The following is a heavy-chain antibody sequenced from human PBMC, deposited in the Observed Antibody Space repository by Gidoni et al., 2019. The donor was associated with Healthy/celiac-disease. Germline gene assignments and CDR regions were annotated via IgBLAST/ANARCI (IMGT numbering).Heavy chain of an antibody. D-gene: IGHD3-22*01. CDR3: ASQVGYYDSSGYYPGLVFDI. V-gene: IGHV3-11*01. Sequence: QVQPVESGGGLVKPGVSLRIPCAASGFPFRDHFLSWIRQAPGKGREWVSYISSSGSTIYYADSVKGRFTITRDNAKNSLYLQMNSLRAEDTAVYYCASQVGYYDSSGYYPGLVFDIWGQGTMVTVSS. CDR1: GFPFRDHF. J-gene: IGHJ3*02. CDR2: ISSSGSTI.